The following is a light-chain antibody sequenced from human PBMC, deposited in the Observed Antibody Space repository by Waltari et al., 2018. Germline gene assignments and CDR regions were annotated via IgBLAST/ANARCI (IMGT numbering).Light chain of an antibody. CDR1: STNNGDNQ. V-gene: IGLV1-47*01. CDR2: TNN. Sequence: QSVVTQPPSASGTPAPRVTMSCSAVSTNNGDNQVYWYQQVPGTPPKLLVHTNNERPSGVPARFTGSKSGTSASLAIYGLRSEEEADYYCASWDDKLNAWVIGGGTRLTVL. CDR3: ASWDDKLNAWV. J-gene: IGLJ3*02.